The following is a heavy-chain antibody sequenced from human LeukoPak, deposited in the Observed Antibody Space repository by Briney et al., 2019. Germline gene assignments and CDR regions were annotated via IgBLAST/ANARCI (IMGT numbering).Heavy chain of an antibody. CDR3: AGATQIRDYSSNY. V-gene: IGHV1-46*01. D-gene: IGHD4-11*01. Sequence: ASVKVSCKASGGTFSSYVISWVRQAPGQGLEWLGIISPSGGSTSYAQKFQGRVTMTRDTSTSTVYMELSSLRSEDTAVYYCAGATQIRDYSSNYWGQGTLVTVSS. CDR2: ISPSGGST. J-gene: IGHJ4*02. CDR1: GGTFSSYV.